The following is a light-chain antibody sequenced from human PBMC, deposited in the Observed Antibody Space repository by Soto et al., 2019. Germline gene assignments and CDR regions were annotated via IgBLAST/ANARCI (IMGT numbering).Light chain of an antibody. V-gene: IGKV1-27*01. J-gene: IGKJ1*01. CDR1: HGISSS. CDR2: AAS. Sequence: DIQMTQSPSSLSASVGDRVTITCRASHGISSSLAWYQQKPGKVPKVLIYAASTLQSGVPSRFSGSGSGTEFSLTISNLQPEDVATYYCQKYDSAPETFGQGTKVEIK. CDR3: QKYDSAPET.